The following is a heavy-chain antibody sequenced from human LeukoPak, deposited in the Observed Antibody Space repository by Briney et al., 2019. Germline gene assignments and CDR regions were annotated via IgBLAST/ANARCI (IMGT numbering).Heavy chain of an antibody. V-gene: IGHV3-30-3*01. CDR3: AKDVDY. CDR1: GFTFSSYA. Sequence: GGSLRLSCAASGFTFSSYAMSWVRQAPGKGLEWVAVISYDGSNKYYADSVKGRFTISRDNSKNTLYLQMSSLRAEDMGVYYCAKDVDYWGQGTLVTVSS. CDR2: ISYDGSNK. J-gene: IGHJ4*02.